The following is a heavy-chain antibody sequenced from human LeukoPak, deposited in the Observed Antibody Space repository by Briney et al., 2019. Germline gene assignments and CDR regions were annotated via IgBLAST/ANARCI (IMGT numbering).Heavy chain of an antibody. CDR3: ARVGAGVVETVSPDASDI. J-gene: IGHJ3*02. V-gene: IGHV1-18*01. Sequence: ASVKVSCKASGYTFTSYGISWVRQAPGQGLEWMGWISAYNGNTNYAQKLQGRVTMTTDTSTSTAYMELRSLRSDDTAVYYCARVGAGVVETVSPDASDIWGQGTMVTVSS. CDR2: ISAYNGNT. D-gene: IGHD2-15*01. CDR1: GYTFTSYG.